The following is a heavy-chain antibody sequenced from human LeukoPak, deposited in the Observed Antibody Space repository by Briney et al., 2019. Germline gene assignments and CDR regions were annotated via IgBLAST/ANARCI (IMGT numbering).Heavy chain of an antibody. V-gene: IGHV3-23*01. D-gene: IGHD5-24*01. J-gene: IGHJ4*02. CDR1: GFTFSSYV. Sequence: PGGSLRLSCAASGFTFSSYVMSWVRQAPGKGLEWVSAISGSGGSTYYADSVKGRFTISRDNSNSMVYLQMTSLRLEDTAVYYCARPSPPGDGYNPSDQWGQGSLVIVSS. CDR2: ISGSGGST. CDR3: ARPSPPGDGYNPSDQ.